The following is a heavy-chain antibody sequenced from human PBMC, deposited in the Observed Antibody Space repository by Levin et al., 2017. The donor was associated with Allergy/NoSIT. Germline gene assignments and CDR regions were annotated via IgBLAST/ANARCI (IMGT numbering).Heavy chain of an antibody. D-gene: IGHD2-15*01. Sequence: LSLTCAASGFQFSLYGMHWVRQAPGKGLEWVALILFDGNDQYYADSVKGRFTISRDNSKNTLYLQMSSLRENDTAIYYCAKRGYCSGNTCQSHDAIDVWGQGTLVIVSS. CDR1: GFQFSLYG. CDR2: ILFDGNDQ. V-gene: IGHV3-30*18. J-gene: IGHJ3*01. CDR3: AKRGYCSGNTCQSHDAIDV.